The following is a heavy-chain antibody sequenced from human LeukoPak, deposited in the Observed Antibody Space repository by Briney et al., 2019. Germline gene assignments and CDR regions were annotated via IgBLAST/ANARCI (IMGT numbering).Heavy chain of an antibody. V-gene: IGHV3-15*01. CDR2: IKSKTDGGTS. CDR3: TTGNDAY. Sequence: GGSLRLSCAASGFTVSSNYMTWVRQAPGKGLEWLGRIKSKTDGGTSYYAAPVKGRFSISRDDSKNTLYLQMNSQKTEDTAVYYCTTGNDAYWGQGTLVSVSS. D-gene: IGHD1-1*01. CDR1: GFTVSSNY. J-gene: IGHJ4*02.